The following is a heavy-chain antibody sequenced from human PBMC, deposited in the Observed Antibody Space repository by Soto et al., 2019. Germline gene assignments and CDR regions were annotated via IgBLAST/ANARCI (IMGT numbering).Heavy chain of an antibody. CDR3: ASVTFGGVVLAH. D-gene: IGHD3-16*01. J-gene: IGHJ4*02. Sequence: GGSLRLSCAASGFPFSRYEIHWVRQVPGRGLEWVALISHDGSNKYYVDSVKGRFIISRDNSKNTVYLQMNSLRTEDTALYYCASVTFGGVVLAHWGQGTLVTVSS. V-gene: IGHV3-30*03. CDR1: GFPFSRYE. CDR2: ISHDGSNK.